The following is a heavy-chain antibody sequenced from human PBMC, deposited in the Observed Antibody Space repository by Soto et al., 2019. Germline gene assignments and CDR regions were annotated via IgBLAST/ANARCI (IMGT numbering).Heavy chain of an antibody. D-gene: IGHD1-26*01. CDR1: GFSLSSSGVG. J-gene: IGHJ5*02. Sequence: SGPTLVNPTQTLTLTCTFSGFSLSSSGVGVGWIRQPPGKALEWLALIYWNDDKRYSPSLKSRLTTTKDTSKNQVILTMTNMDPVYTATYFWADRESLLVDQNCFDPWGQGTLVTVSS. CDR3: ADRESLLVDQNCFDP. V-gene: IGHV2-5*01. CDR2: IYWNDDK.